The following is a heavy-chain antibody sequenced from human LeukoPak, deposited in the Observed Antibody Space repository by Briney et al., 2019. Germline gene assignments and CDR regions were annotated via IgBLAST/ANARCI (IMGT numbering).Heavy chain of an antibody. Sequence: SETLSLTCAVYGGSFSGYYWSWIRQPPGKGLEWIGEINLSGSTNYNPSLKSRATISVDTSKNQFSLKLSSVTAADTAVYYCARGDLMVTAAYYYYYGMDVWGQGTTVTVSS. CDR1: GGSFSGYY. CDR3: ARGDLMVTAAYYYYYGMDV. D-gene: IGHD2-21*02. V-gene: IGHV4-34*01. CDR2: INLSGST. J-gene: IGHJ6*02.